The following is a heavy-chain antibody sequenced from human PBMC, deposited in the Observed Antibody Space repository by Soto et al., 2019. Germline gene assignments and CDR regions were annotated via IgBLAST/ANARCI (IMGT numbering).Heavy chain of an antibody. CDR3: ARKDKSGYFNWFDP. CDR2: IFPSDSDT. D-gene: IGHD3-22*01. Sequence: GESLKISCRTSGYKFTSYGIAWVRQMPGKGLEWMGIIFPSDSDTRYSPSFQGQVTISADRSTRTVFLQWASLKASDTAVYFCARKDKSGYFNWFDPWGQGTLVTVSS. CDR1: GYKFTSYG. J-gene: IGHJ5*02. V-gene: IGHV5-51*01.